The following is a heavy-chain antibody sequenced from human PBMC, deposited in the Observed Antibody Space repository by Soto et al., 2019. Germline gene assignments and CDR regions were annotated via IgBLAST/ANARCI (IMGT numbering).Heavy chain of an antibody. D-gene: IGHD2-2*02. V-gene: IGHV1-69*02. J-gene: IGHJ4*02. CDR2: IIPILGIA. CDR3: AMEYCSSTSCYRDY. CDR1: GGTFSSYT. Sequence: QVQLVQSGAEVKKPGSSVKDSCKASGGTFSSYTISWVRQAPVQGLEWMGRIIPILGIANYAQKFQGRVTITADKSTSTAYMELSSMISADTAVYYCAMEYCSSTSCYRDYWGQGTLVTVSS.